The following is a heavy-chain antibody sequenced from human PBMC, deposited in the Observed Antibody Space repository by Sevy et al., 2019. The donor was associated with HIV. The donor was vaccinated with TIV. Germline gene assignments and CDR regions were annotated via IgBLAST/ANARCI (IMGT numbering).Heavy chain of an antibody. J-gene: IGHJ6*02. Sequence: GGSLRLSCAASGFTFDDYAMHWVRQAPGKGLEWVSGISWYSGSIGYADSVKGRFTISRDNAKNSLYLQMNSLRAEDTALYYCAKYTRFRPGYGMDVWGQGTTVTVSS. CDR1: GFTFDDYA. V-gene: IGHV3-9*01. D-gene: IGHD2-21*01. CDR3: AKYTRFRPGYGMDV. CDR2: ISWYSGSI.